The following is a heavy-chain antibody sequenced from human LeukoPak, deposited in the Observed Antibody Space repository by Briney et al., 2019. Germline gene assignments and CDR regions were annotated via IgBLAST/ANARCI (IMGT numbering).Heavy chain of an antibody. CDR1: GGSISSSSYY. CDR3: ARQGRIGSYYAQDY. D-gene: IGHD1-26*01. V-gene: IGHV4-39*01. CDR2: IYYSGST. J-gene: IGHJ4*02. Sequence: PSETLSLTCTVSGGSISSSSYYWGWIRQPPGKGLEWIGSIYYSGSTYYNPSLKSRVTISVDTSKNQLSLKLSSVTAADTAVYYCARQGRIGSYYAQDYWGQGTLVTVSS.